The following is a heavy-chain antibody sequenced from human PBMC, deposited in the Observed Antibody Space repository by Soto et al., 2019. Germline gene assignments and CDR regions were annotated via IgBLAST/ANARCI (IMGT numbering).Heavy chain of an antibody. V-gene: IGHV3-21*01. D-gene: IGHD1-7*01. J-gene: IGHJ6*04. CDR1: GFTFSSYS. Sequence: GGSLRLSCAASGFTFSSYSMNWVRQAPAKGLEWVSSISSSSSDIYYADSVKDRFTISRDNAKNSLYLQMNSLRAEETAVYYCARVQYNWNYRGMDVWGKGTTVTVSS. CDR2: ISSSSSDI. CDR3: ARVQYNWNYRGMDV.